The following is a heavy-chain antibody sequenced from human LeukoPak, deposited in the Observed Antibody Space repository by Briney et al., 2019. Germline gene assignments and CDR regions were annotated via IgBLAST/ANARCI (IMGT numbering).Heavy chain of an antibody. D-gene: IGHD3-22*01. Sequence: GESLKISCKGSGYSFISYWIGWVRQMPGKGLEWMGIIYPGDSDTRYSPSFQGQVTISVDKSISTAYLQWSSLKASDTAMYYCARRRCYYSLDTFDIWGQGTKVTVSS. CDR3: ARRRCYYSLDTFDI. J-gene: IGHJ3*02. CDR1: GYSFISYW. CDR2: IYPGDSDT. V-gene: IGHV5-51*01.